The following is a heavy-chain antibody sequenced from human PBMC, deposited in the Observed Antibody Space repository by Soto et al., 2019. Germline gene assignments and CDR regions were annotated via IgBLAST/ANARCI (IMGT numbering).Heavy chain of an antibody. CDR3: CAGWSDDY. V-gene: IGHV3-30*03. Sequence: QVQLVESGGGVVQPGRSLRLSCAASGFTFNRHGMHWVRQAPGKGLEWVAAVSIDGNSKYYADSVKGRFTISRDNSKNTVYLQMNSLRAEDTAVYHCCAGWSDDYWGQGTLVTVSS. D-gene: IGHD2-8*01. CDR2: VSIDGNSK. CDR1: GFTFNRHG. J-gene: IGHJ4*02.